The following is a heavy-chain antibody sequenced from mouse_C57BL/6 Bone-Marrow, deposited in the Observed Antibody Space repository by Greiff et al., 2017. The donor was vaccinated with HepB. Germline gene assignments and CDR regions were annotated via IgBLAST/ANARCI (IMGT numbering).Heavy chain of an antibody. CDR2: IDPENGDT. CDR3: TRIYDGYSQGAMDY. V-gene: IGHV14-4*01. D-gene: IGHD2-3*01. Sequence: EVQLQQSGAELVRPGASVKLSCTASGFNIKDDYMHWVKQRPEQGLEWIGWIDPENGDTEYASKFQGKATITADTSSNTAYLQLSSLKSEDTAVYYCTRIYDGYSQGAMDYWGQGTSVTVSS. J-gene: IGHJ4*01. CDR1: GFNIKDDY.